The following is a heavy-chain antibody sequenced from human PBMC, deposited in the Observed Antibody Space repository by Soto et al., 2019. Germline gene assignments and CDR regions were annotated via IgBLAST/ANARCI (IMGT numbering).Heavy chain of an antibody. J-gene: IGHJ4*02. Sequence: ASVKVSCKASGYTFTGYYLHWVRQAPGQGLEWMGWINPNSGGTNYAQKFQGRVTMTRDTSISTAYMELSRLRYDDTAVYYCARGSSIAARMIDYWGQGTLVTVSS. CDR1: GYTFTGYY. CDR2: INPNSGGT. V-gene: IGHV1-2*02. CDR3: ARGSSIAARMIDY. D-gene: IGHD6-6*01.